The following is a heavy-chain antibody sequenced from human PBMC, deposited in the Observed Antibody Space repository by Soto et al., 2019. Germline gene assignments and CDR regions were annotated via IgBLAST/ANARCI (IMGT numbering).Heavy chain of an antibody. D-gene: IGHD3-10*01. CDR1: GFTFSSYW. Sequence: EVQLVESGGGLVQPGGSLRLSCAASGFTFSSYWMSWVRQAPGKGLEWVANIKQDGSEKYYVDSVKGRFTISRDNAKNSLYLKMNSLRAEDTAVYYCAREPPPPYYYGSGSYYDYWGQGTLVTVSS. CDR3: AREPPPPYYYGSGSYYDY. CDR2: IKQDGSEK. J-gene: IGHJ4*02. V-gene: IGHV3-7*05.